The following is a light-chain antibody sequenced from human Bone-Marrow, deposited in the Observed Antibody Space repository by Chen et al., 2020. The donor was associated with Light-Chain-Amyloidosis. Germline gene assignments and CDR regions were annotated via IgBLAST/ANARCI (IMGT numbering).Light chain of an antibody. CDR1: SSDVGGYHY. V-gene: IGLV2-14*01. CDR2: DVS. J-gene: IGLJ2*01. CDR3: SSYTSSSTLV. Sequence: QSALTQPASVSGSSAQSITISRTGTSSDVGGYHYVAWYQQHPGKAPKLMIYDVSNRPSGVSNRFSGSKSGNTASLTISGLQAEDEADYYCSSYTSSSTLVFGGGTKLTVL.